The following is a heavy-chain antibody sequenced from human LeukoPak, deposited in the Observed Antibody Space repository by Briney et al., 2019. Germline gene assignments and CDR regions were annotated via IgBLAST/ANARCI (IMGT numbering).Heavy chain of an antibody. CDR3: ARRRFNRYGNQYRHAFDI. Sequence: SETLSLTCAVYGGSFSGYYWSWIRQPPGKGLEWIGEIHHSGSTNYNPSLKSRVTISVDTSKNQFSLKLSSVTAADTAVYYCARRRFNRYGNQYRHAFDIWGQGTMVTVSS. V-gene: IGHV4-34*01. J-gene: IGHJ3*02. D-gene: IGHD3-3*01. CDR2: IHHSGST. CDR1: GGSFSGYY.